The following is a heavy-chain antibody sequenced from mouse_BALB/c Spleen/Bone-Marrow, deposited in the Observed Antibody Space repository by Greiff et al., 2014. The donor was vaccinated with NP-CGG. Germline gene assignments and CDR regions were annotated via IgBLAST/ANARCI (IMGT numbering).Heavy chain of an antibody. J-gene: IGHJ3*01. D-gene: IGHD2-10*01. V-gene: IGHV1-7*01. Sequence: QVQLQQSGAELAKPGASMKLSCKASDYTFTNYWMHWVKQRPGQGLEWIGYINPSTGYTEYNQKFKDKATLTADKSSSTAYMQLSRLTSEDAAVYYSASYRFAYWGQGTLITVSA. CDR1: DYTFTNYW. CDR2: INPSTGYT. CDR3: ASYRFAY.